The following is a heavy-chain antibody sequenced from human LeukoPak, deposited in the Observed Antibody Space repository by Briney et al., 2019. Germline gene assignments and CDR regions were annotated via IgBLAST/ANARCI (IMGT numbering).Heavy chain of an antibody. D-gene: IGHD3-22*01. CDR1: GGSISSSSYY. V-gene: IGHV4-39*01. CDR2: IYYSGST. CDR3: ARSLYYYDSSGYHYFDY. Sequence: SQTLSLTCTVSGGSISSSSYYWGWIRQPPGKGLEWIGSIYYSGSTYYNPSLKSRVTISVDTSKNQFSLKLSSVTAADTAVYYCARSLYYYDSSGYHYFDYWGPGTLVTVSS. J-gene: IGHJ4*02.